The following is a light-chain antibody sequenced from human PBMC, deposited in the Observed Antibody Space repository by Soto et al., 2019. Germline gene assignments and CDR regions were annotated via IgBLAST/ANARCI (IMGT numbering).Light chain of an antibody. J-gene: IGLJ3*02. CDR1: SSNIGSNT. CDR3: AAWDDSLYWV. CDR2: SNN. Sequence: QSVLTQPPSASGTPGQRVTISCSGSSSNIGSNTVNWYQQLPGTATKLLIYSNNQRPSGVPDRFSGSKSGTSASLAISGLQSEDEADYYCAAWDDSLYWVFGGGTQLTVL. V-gene: IGLV1-44*01.